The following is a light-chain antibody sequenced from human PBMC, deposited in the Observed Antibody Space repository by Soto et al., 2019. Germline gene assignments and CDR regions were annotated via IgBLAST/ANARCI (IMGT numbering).Light chain of an antibody. J-gene: IGKJ5*01. CDR1: QSVSSSY. CDR2: GAS. Sequence: ETVLTQSPGTLSLSPGEGATLSCRASQSVSSSYLAWYQRKPGQAPRLLIYGASSRATGIPDRFSGSGSGADFTLTISRLEPEDFAVYYCQQYGSSPLTFAQGTRLEIK. V-gene: IGKV3-20*01. CDR3: QQYGSSPLT.